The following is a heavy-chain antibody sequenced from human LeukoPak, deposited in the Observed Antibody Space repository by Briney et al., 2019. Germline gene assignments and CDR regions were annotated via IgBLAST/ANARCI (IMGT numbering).Heavy chain of an antibody. CDR2: ISSSGSTI. V-gene: IGHV3-11*01. D-gene: IGHD2-15*01. CDR1: GFTFSDYY. Sequence: GGSLRLSCAASGFTFSDYYMSWIRQAPGKGLEWVSYISSSGSTIYYADSVKGRFTISRDNAKNSLYLQMNSLRAEDTAVYYCAREELVVVAAIDYWGQGTLVTVSS. CDR3: AREELVVVAAIDY. J-gene: IGHJ4*02.